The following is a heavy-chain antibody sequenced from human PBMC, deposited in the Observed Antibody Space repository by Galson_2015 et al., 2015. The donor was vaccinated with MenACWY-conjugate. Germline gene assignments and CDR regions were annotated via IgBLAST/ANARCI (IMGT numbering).Heavy chain of an antibody. CDR1: EFIFSDYW. V-gene: IGHV3-7*03. J-gene: IGHJ4*02. D-gene: IGHD3-22*01. CDR2: IRGDGSEK. CDR3: ARTTDYYDSSGYYGDFDY. Sequence: SLRLPCAASEFIFSDYWMSWVRQAPGKGLEWVANIRGDGSEKFYVDSVKGRFTISRDNAKNSLYLQLNSLRAEDTAVYYCARTTDYYDSSGYYGDFDYWGQGT.